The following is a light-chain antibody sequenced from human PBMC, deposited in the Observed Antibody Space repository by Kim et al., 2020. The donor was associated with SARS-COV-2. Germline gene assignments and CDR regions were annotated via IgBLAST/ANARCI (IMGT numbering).Light chain of an antibody. Sequence: QSVLTQPPSVSGAPGQRVTVSCTGTHSNIGAGYDVHWYQQFPGMAPKLLIYGDINRPSGVPDRFSGSKSGSSASLVITGLQPEDEADYYCQSYDRSLSGFVFGSGTKVTVL. CDR3: QSYDRSLSGFV. CDR2: GDI. J-gene: IGLJ1*01. V-gene: IGLV1-40*01. CDR1: HSNIGAGYD.